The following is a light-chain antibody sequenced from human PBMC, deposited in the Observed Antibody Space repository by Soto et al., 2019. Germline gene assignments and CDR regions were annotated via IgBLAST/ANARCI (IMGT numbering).Light chain of an antibody. CDR3: QHYNSYSWT. CDR2: DAS. J-gene: IGKJ1*01. CDR1: QSISSW. V-gene: IGKV1-5*01. Sequence: IRMSHSPSSFSASTGDRVTITRRARQSISSWLAWYQQKPGKAPKLLIYDASSLESGVPARFSGSGSGTEFTLTISSLQPDDFATYYCQHYNSYSWTFGQGTKVDI.